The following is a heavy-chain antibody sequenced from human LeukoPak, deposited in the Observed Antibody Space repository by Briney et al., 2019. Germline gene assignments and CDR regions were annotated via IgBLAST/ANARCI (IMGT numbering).Heavy chain of an antibody. V-gene: IGHV4-30-2*01. D-gene: IGHD6-6*01. Sequence: SETLSLTCTVSGGSISSGGYYWSWIRQPPGKGLEWIGYIYHSGSTYYNPSLKSRVTISVDRSKNQFSLKLSSVTAADTAVYYCARAFEYSSSADLWGQGTMATVSS. CDR3: ARAFEYSSSADL. CDR1: GGSISSGGYY. J-gene: IGHJ3*01. CDR2: IYHSGST.